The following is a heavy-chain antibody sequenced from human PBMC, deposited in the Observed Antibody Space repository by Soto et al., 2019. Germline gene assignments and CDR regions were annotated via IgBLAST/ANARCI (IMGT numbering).Heavy chain of an antibody. CDR2: ITSTSSYT. D-gene: IGHD1-26*01. CDR1: GFTFSDYY. V-gene: IGHV3-11*05. CDR3: ATVGVRGATIDHAVDY. Sequence: QVQLVESGGGLVKPGGSLRLSCAASGFTFSDYYMSWIRQAPGKGLEWVSFITSTSSYTNYADSVKGRFTISRDNAKNSLYLHMNSLRAEDTAVYFCATVGVRGATIDHAVDYWGHGTLVTVSS. J-gene: IGHJ4*01.